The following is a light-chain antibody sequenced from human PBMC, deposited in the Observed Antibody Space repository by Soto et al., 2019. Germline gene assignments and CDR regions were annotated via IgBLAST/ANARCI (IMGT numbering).Light chain of an antibody. Sequence: NFMLTQPHSVSASPGKTVIISCTRSSGSIASNYVQWYQQRPGISPTTVIYEDNQRPSGVPDRFSGSIDSSSNSASLTISGLETEDEADYFCQSYDATIQVFGGGTKVTVL. CDR1: SGSIASNY. V-gene: IGLV6-57*01. J-gene: IGLJ2*01. CDR3: QSYDATIQV. CDR2: EDN.